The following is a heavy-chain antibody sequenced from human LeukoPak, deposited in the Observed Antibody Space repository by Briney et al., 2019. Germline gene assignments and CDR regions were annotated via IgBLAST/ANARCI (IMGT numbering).Heavy chain of an antibody. CDR3: AAAYSSSSDYGMDV. Sequence: SVTVSCKASGFTFTSSAMQWVRLARGQRLEWIGWIVVGSGNTNYAQKFQERVTITRDMSTSTAYMELSSLRSEDTAVYYCAAAYSSSSDYGMDVWGQGTTVTVSS. V-gene: IGHV1-58*02. D-gene: IGHD6-6*01. CDR2: IVVGSGNT. CDR1: GFTFTSSA. J-gene: IGHJ6*02.